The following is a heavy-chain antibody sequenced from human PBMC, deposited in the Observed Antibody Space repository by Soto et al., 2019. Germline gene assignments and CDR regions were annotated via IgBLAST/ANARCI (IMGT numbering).Heavy chain of an antibody. Sequence: QPGGSLRLSCAASGFTFSSYGMHWVRQAPGKGLEWVAVISYDGSNKYYADSVKGRFTISRDNSKNTLYLQMNSLRAEDTAVYYCAQGGDYGGNSGLDYWGQGTLVTVSS. CDR2: ISYDGSNK. J-gene: IGHJ4*02. CDR3: AQGGDYGGNSGLDY. D-gene: IGHD4-17*01. V-gene: IGHV3-30*03. CDR1: GFTFSSYG.